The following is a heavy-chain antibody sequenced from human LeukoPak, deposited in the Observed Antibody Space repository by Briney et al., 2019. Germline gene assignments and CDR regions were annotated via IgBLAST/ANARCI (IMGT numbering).Heavy chain of an antibody. V-gene: IGHV3-74*01. D-gene: IGHD3-22*01. Sequence: GGSLRLSCAASGFTSSSYWMHWVRQAPGKGLVWVSRISTDASSTTYADSVKGRFTISRDNAKNTLNLQMNSLRAEDTAVYYCARDLGQYYDTSDNWFDPWGQGTLVTVSS. CDR2: ISTDASST. J-gene: IGHJ5*02. CDR3: ARDLGQYYDTSDNWFDP. CDR1: GFTSSSYW.